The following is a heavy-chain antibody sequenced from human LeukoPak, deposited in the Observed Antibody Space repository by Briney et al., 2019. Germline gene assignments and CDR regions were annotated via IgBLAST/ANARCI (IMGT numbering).Heavy chain of an antibody. CDR3: TTKQWLVLPFDY. Sequence: PGGSLRLSCAASGFTFSNYSMNWVRQTPGKGLEWVGRIKSKTDGGTTDYAAPVKGRFTISRDDSKNTLYLQMNSLKTEDTAVYYCTTKQWLVLPFDYWGQGTLVTVSS. V-gene: IGHV3-15*01. CDR2: IKSKTDGGTT. CDR1: GFTFSNYS. J-gene: IGHJ4*02. D-gene: IGHD6-19*01.